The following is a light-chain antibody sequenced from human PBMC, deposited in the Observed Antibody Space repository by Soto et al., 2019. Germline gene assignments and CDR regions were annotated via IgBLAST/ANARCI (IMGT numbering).Light chain of an antibody. V-gene: IGLV1-51*01. J-gene: IGLJ3*02. CDR2: DDN. Sequence: QSVLTQPPSVSAAPGHKVIISCSGSSSNIGDHYVFWYQQFPGTAPRLLIYDDNKRPPGIPDRFSGSKSGTSATLGITGLQTGDEADYYCATWGANLRVFGGGTKLTVL. CDR1: SSNIGDHY. CDR3: ATWGANLRV.